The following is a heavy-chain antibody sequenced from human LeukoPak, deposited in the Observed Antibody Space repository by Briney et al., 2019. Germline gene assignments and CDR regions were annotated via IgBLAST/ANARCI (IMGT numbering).Heavy chain of an antibody. J-gene: IGHJ4*02. CDR2: ISFDGANK. Sequence: GRSLRLSCAPSGFTLSMSSMHWVRLAPGKGLEWLAGISFDGANKFSGDSVKGRFSISRDNSKNTLYLQMNSLRLDDTAVYFCARGRAGIAAAGFDYWGQGTLVTVSS. V-gene: IGHV3-30*04. D-gene: IGHD6-13*01. CDR3: ARGRAGIAAAGFDY. CDR1: GFTLSMSS.